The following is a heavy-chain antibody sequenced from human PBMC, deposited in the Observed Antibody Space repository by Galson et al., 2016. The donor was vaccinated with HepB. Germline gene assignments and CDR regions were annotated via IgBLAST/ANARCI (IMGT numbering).Heavy chain of an antibody. V-gene: IGHV3-21*01. J-gene: IGHJ6*02. CDR2: ISSSSSYI. CDR1: GFTFDDYA. Sequence: SLRLSCAAYGFTFDDYAMHWVRQAPGKGLEWVSSISSSSSYIYYADSVKGRFTISRDNAKNSLYLQMNSLRAEDTAVYYCARERILRTYGMDVWGQGTTVTASS. D-gene: IGHD2-15*01. CDR3: ARERILRTYGMDV.